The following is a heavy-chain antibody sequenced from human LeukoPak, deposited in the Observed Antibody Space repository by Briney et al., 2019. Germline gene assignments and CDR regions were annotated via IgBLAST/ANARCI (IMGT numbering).Heavy chain of an antibody. J-gene: IGHJ6*02. CDR1: GFTFSSYS. V-gene: IGHV3-33*08. CDR3: ARGVPRRFAYYYYGMDV. CDR2: IWYDGSNK. Sequence: GGSLRLSCAASGFTFSSYSMHWVRQAPGKGLEWVAVIWYDGSNKYYADSVKGRFTISRDNSKNTLYLQMNSLRAEDTAVYYCARGVPRRFAYYYYGMDVWGQGTTVTVSS. D-gene: IGHD3-16*01.